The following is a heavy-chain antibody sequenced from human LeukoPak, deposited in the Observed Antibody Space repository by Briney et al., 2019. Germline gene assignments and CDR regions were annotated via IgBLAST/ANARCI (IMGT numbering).Heavy chain of an antibody. CDR1: GFTFGDYA. J-gene: IGHJ3*02. Sequence: GGSLRLSCTASGFTFGDYAMSWFRQAPGKGLEWVGFIRSKAYGWTTEYAASVKGRFTISRDDSKSIAYLQMNSLKTEDTAVYYCTGNRLLWFGELEDAFDIWGQGTMVTVSS. D-gene: IGHD3-10*01. V-gene: IGHV3-49*03. CDR2: IRSKAYGWTT. CDR3: TGNRLLWFGELEDAFDI.